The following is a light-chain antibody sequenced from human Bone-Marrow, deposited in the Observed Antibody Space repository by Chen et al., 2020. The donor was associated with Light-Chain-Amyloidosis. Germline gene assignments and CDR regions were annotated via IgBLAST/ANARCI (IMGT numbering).Light chain of an antibody. CDR1: DLPTKY. CDR2: RDT. J-gene: IGLJ2*01. Sequence: SYELTQPPSVSVSPGQTAWITCSGDDLPTKYAYWYQQKPGQAPVLVIHRDTERHSGVSERFSGSSSGTTATLTISGVQAEDEADYHCQSADSSGTYEVRFGGGTKLTVL. CDR3: QSADSSGTYEVR. V-gene: IGLV3-25*03.